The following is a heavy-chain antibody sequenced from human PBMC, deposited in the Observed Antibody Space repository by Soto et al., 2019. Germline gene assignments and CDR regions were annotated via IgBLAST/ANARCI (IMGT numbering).Heavy chain of an antibody. D-gene: IGHD3-22*01. CDR3: VKPYYFDSSPYSRRADY. CDR2: IWFDGSDK. V-gene: IGHV3-33*06. Sequence: GGSLRLCCAASGFSFSSFVMHWVRQAPGKGLDWVAVIWFDGSDKYYADSVKGRFTISRDNSKNTLYLQMNSLRAEDTGVYYCVKPYYFDSSPYSRRADYWGQGTLVTVSS. J-gene: IGHJ4*02. CDR1: GFSFSSFV.